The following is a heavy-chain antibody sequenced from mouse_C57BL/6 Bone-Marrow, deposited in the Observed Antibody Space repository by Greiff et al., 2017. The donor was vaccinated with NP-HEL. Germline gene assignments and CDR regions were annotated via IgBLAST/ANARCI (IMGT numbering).Heavy chain of an antibody. CDR3: ARHYDYDPLYAMDY. CDR2: ISNGGGST. D-gene: IGHD2-4*01. V-gene: IGHV5-12*01. Sequence: EVMLVESGGGLVQPGGSLKLSCAASGFTFSDYYMYWVRQTPEKRLEWVAYISNGGGSTYYPDTVKGRFTISRDNAKNTLYLQMSRLKSEDTAMYYCARHYDYDPLYAMDYWGQGTSVTVSS. J-gene: IGHJ4*01. CDR1: GFTFSDYY.